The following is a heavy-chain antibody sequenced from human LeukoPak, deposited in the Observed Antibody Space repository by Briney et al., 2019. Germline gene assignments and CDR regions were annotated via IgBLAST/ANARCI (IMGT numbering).Heavy chain of an antibody. CDR1: GASISSYY. Sequence: PSETLSLTCTVSGASISSYYWSWVRQPAGEGLEWIGRIYTSGSTNYKPSLKSRVTMSVDTSKNQFSLKLTSVTAADTAVYYGARDGVENSSWYPLDSWGPGTLVTVSS. D-gene: IGHD6-13*01. CDR3: ARDGVENSSWYPLDS. CDR2: IYTSGST. V-gene: IGHV4-4*07. J-gene: IGHJ4*02.